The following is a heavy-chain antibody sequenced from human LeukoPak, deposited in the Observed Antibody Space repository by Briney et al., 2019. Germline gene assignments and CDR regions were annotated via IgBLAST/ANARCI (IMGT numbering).Heavy chain of an antibody. D-gene: IGHD2-15*01. CDR2: INHSGST. V-gene: IGHV4-34*01. J-gene: IGHJ4*02. Sequence: PSETLSLTCAVYGGSFSGYYWSWIRQPPGKGLEWIGEINHSGSTNYNPSLKSRVTISVDTSKNQFSLKLSSVTAADTAVYYCARGLSRVVAAVYWGQGTLVTVSS. CDR3: ARGLSRVVAAVY. CDR1: GGSFSGYY.